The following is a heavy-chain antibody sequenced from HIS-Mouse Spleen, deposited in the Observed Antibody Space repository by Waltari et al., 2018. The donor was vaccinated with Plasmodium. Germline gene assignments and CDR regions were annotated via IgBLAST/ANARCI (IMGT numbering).Heavy chain of an antibody. V-gene: IGHV4-34*01. CDR2: INHSGST. CDR3: ARVTSSGVYWYFDL. CDR1: GGSFSGYY. J-gene: IGHJ2*01. D-gene: IGHD3-3*01. Sequence: QVQLQQWGAGLLKPSETLSLTCAVYGGSFSGYYWSWIRQPPGKGLEWIGEINHSGSTNYNPSLKSRVTISVDTYKNQFSLKLIAVTAADTAVYYCARVTSSGVYWYFDLWGRGTLVTVAS.